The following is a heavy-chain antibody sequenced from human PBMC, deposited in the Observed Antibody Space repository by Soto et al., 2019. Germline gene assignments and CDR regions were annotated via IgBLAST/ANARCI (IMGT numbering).Heavy chain of an antibody. Sequence: PGGSLRLSCAASGFTFSNYGMHWVRQAPGKGLEWVAIIWHDGNNKYYADSVRGRFIISRDNSKNRLYLQMNSLRAEDTAVYYCASDLVGASDSHGLDVWGQGTPVTVSS. CDR3: ASDLVGASDSHGLDV. J-gene: IGHJ6*02. CDR1: GFTFSNYG. CDR2: IWHDGNNK. V-gene: IGHV3-33*01. D-gene: IGHD1-26*01.